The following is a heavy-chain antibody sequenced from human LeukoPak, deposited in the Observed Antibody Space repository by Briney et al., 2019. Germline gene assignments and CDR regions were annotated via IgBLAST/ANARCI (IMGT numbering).Heavy chain of an antibody. CDR3: AVDETTVSADYWWFVL. D-gene: IGHD4-17*01. Sequence: AQTLSLTCTVSGGPISSGDYYWIRIPQPPGKGLEGIGYIYTRGGTYYNPSLKSRAAIPVARSKNQFPLKLSSVTAAAPAGFYCAVDETTVSADYWWFVLWGRGTLVTVSS. CDR1: GGPISSGDYY. J-gene: IGHJ2*01. CDR2: IYTRGGT. V-gene: IGHV4-30-2*02.